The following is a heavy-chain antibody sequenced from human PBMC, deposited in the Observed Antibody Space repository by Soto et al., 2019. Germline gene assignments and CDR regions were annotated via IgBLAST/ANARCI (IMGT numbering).Heavy chain of an antibody. D-gene: IGHD5-18*01. J-gene: IGHJ3*01. CDR1: GYRFTSDA. CDR3: AREKYLDTRTAFAV. V-gene: IGHV1-18*04. Sequence: QVQLVQSGAALKRPGASVRLSCKASGYRFTSDAIVWVRQAPGQGLEWMGWVSPHNDNRNYAQKFRDRVTMTTDTSTSTAHMELRSLRSDDTAVYYCAREKYLDTRTAFAVWGQGTMVTVS. CDR2: VSPHNDNR.